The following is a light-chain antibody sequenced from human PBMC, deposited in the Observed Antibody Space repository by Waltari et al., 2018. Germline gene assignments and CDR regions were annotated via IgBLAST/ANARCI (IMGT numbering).Light chain of an antibody. J-gene: IGKJ5*01. CDR2: DAS. Sequence: ELVLTQSPTTLSLSPGERATLSCRASQSISSYLAWYQQKPGQAPKLLIYDASNWATGIPARFSGSRSWTDFTLTITSLEPEDFAVYYCQQRSSLPITFGQGTRLDIK. V-gene: IGKV3-11*01. CDR1: QSISSY. CDR3: QQRSSLPIT.